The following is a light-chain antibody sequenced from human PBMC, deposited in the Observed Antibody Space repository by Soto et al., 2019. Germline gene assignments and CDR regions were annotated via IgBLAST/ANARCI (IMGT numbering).Light chain of an antibody. CDR1: QGIGST. J-gene: IGKJ4*01. Sequence: EIVLTQAPAALSVSPWERVTLSCRASQGIGSTLAWYQQKPGQTPRLLIYDSSTRATGIPTRFSGSRSGTEFTLTINGLQSEDFAVYYCQRYNNCPLTFGGGTKVDIK. CDR2: DSS. V-gene: IGKV3-15*01. CDR3: QRYNNCPLT.